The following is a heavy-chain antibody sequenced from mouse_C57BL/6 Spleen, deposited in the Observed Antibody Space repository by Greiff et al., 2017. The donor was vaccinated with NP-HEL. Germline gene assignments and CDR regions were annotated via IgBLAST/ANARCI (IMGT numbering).Heavy chain of an antibody. CDR2: IFPGGGYT. D-gene: IGHD3-2*02. V-gene: IGHV1-63*01. CDR1: GYTFTNYW. J-gene: IGHJ2*01. Sequence: VQLQQSGAELVRPGTSVKMSCKASGYTFTNYWIGWAKQRPGHGLEWIGDIFPGGGYTNYNEKFKGKATLTADKSSSTAYMQFSSLTSEDSAIYYCARWDGSGQGYYFDYWGQGTTLTVSS. CDR3: ARWDGSGQGYYFDY.